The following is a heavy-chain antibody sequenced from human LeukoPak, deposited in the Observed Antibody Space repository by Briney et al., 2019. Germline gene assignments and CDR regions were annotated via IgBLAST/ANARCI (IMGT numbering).Heavy chain of an antibody. J-gene: IGHJ1*01. CDR3: ATLDSTKSVF. Sequence: GGSLRLSCVASEFRFGRDWISWVRQAPGKGLEWVACIKQDGSEEYYVGSVRGRFTVSVDNGKNSLYLQMNSLIAEDTARYYCATLDSTKSVFWGRGTAVTLSS. V-gene: IGHV3-7*01. D-gene: IGHD2-2*01. CDR2: IKQDGSEE. CDR1: EFRFGRDW.